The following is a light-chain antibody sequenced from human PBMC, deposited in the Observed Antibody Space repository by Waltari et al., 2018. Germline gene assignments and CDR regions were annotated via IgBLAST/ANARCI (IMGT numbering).Light chain of an antibody. CDR2: WAS. CDR3: QQCYTFPYT. CDR1: QSVLSSSNTKNY. Sequence: DIVMTQSPDSLTVSLGERATIHCTSSQSVLSSSNTKNYLGWYQQKTGQPPKLLITWASTRESGVPDRFSGSGSGTDFTLTISSLQAEDVAVYYCQQCYTFPYTFGQGTKLEIK. V-gene: IGKV4-1*01. J-gene: IGKJ2*01.